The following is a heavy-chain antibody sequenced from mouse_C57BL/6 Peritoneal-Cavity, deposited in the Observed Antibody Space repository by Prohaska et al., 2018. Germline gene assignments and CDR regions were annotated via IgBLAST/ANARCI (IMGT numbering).Heavy chain of an antibody. CDR2: IYPVTGET. Sequence: QIQLQQSGAVLASPGASVTLSCKASGYTFTDHILNWVNTRPGQGLEWIGRIYPVTGETNYNQKFMGKATFSVDRSSSTVYMVLNSLTSEDPAVYYCAGGSSSYYYAMDYWGQGTSVTVSS. CDR1: GYTFTDHI. J-gene: IGHJ4*01. V-gene: IGHV1-11*01. D-gene: IGHD1-1*01. CDR3: AGGSSSYYYAMDY.